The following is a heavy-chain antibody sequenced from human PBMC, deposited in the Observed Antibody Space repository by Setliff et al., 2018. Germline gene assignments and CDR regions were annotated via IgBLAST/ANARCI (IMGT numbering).Heavy chain of an antibody. Sequence: GESLKISCKGSGYSFSRYWIGWVRQMPGKGLEWMGIIYPGDSDTRYSPSFQGQVTISADKSISTAYLQWSSLKASDTAMYYCARRPGYSSGPFDYWGQGTLVTVSS. D-gene: IGHD6-19*01. CDR2: IYPGDSDT. J-gene: IGHJ4*02. CDR1: GYSFSRYW. V-gene: IGHV5-51*01. CDR3: ARRPGYSSGPFDY.